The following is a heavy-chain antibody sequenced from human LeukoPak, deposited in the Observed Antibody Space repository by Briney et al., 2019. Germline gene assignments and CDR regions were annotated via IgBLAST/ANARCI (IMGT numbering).Heavy chain of an antibody. D-gene: IGHD3-10*01. CDR1: EFIFSSYA. J-gene: IGHJ6*02. Sequence: GGSLRLSCAASEFIFSSYAMHWVRQAPGKGLEWVAVISYDGSNKYYADSVKGRFTISRDNSKNTLYPQMNSLRAEDTAVYYCATLWFGELKTYYFYYYGVDVWGQGTTVTVSS. CDR2: ISYDGSNK. CDR3: ATLWFGELKTYYFYYYGVDV. V-gene: IGHV3-30-3*01.